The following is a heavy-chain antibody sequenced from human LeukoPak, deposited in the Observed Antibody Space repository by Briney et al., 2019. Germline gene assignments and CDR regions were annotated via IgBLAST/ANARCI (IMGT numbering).Heavy chain of an antibody. CDR1: GYTFTGHY. J-gene: IGHJ4*02. D-gene: IGHD3-16*01. Sequence: ASVTVSCTPSGYTFTGHYLHWVRQAPGQGLEWMAWINPHNGGTNYAQKFQGRVTVTRDTSISTAYLELRGLRSDDTAVYYCARAREIMGLDYWGQGSLVTVSS. CDR3: ARAREIMGLDY. V-gene: IGHV1-2*02. CDR2: INPHNGGT.